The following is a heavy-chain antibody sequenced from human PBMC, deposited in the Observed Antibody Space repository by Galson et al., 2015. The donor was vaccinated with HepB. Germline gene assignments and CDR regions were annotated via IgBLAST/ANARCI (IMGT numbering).Heavy chain of an antibody. CDR3: VKTLGAVDV. Sequence: SLRLSCAASGFTFSSNWMHWVRQAPGKGLVWVSRINSDGSITTYADSVKGRFTISRDNAKNTLYLQMNSLRAEDTGVYYCVKTLGAVDVWGQGTTVTVSS. D-gene: IGHD7-27*01. CDR2: INSDGSIT. V-gene: IGHV3-74*01. CDR1: GFTFSSNW. J-gene: IGHJ6*02.